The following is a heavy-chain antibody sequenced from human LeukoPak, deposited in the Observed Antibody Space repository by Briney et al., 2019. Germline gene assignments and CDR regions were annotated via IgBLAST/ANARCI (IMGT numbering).Heavy chain of an antibody. CDR1: GYTFTSYY. CDR3: ARTHEDNWFDP. CDR2: INPSGGST. Sequence: ASVKVSCKASGYTFTSYYMHWVRQAPGQGLEWMGIINPSGGSTSYAQKFQGRVTMTRDMSTSTVYMELSSLRSEDTAVYYCARTHEDNWFDPWGQGTLVTVSS. J-gene: IGHJ5*02. V-gene: IGHV1-46*01.